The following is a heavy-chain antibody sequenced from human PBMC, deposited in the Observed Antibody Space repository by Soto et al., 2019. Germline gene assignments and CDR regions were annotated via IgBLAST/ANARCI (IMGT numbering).Heavy chain of an antibody. J-gene: IGHJ6*02. CDR2: VIPIFGTA. V-gene: IGHV1-69*01. D-gene: IGHD6-6*01. CDR3: ARDRRIAGRGGGMDV. Sequence: QVQLVQSGAEVKKPGSSVKVSCKASGGTFSSYAISWVRQAPGQGLEWMGGVIPIFGTANHAQKFQGRVTISAEESTSTAYMELRSLRSEDTAVYYCARDRRIAGRGGGMDVWGQGTTVTVSS. CDR1: GGTFSSYA.